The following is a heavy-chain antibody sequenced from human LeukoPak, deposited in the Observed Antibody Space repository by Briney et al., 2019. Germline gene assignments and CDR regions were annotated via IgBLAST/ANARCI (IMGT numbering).Heavy chain of an antibody. Sequence: SETLSLTCAVYGGSFSGYYWSWISQPPGKGLEWIGEINHSGSTNYNPSLKSRVTISVDTSKNQFSLKLSSVTAADTAVYYCARVSVSGTTGLSPYYSDYWGQGTLVTVSS. J-gene: IGHJ4*02. CDR3: ARVSVSGTTGLSPYYSDY. CDR1: GGSFSGYY. D-gene: IGHD1-7*01. V-gene: IGHV4-34*01. CDR2: INHSGST.